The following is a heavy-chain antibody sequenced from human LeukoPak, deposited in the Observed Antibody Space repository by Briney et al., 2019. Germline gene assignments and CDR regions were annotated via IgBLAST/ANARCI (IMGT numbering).Heavy chain of an antibody. V-gene: IGHV1-24*01. CDR3: ATDYLTYDSSGYYTVDY. Sequence: ASVKVSCKVSGYTLTELTMHWVRQAPGKGLEWMGGFDPEDGETIYAQKFQGRVTMTEDTSTDTAYMELSSLRSEDTAVYYCATDYLTYDSSGYYTVDYWGQGTLVTVSS. CDR2: FDPEDGET. D-gene: IGHD3-22*01. CDR1: GYTLTELT. J-gene: IGHJ4*02.